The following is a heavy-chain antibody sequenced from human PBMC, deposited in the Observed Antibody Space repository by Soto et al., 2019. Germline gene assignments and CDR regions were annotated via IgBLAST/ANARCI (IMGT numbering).Heavy chain of an antibody. Sequence: RALSLSCAASGFTCSSYAMPWIRQAPGKGLEWVAIISFDGSNEYYADSVKGRFTISRDNSKNTLYLQVRSLRAEDTAVYYCSRPGYSNYDSDYWGQGTLVTV. V-gene: IGHV3-30-3*01. J-gene: IGHJ4*02. CDR2: ISFDGSNE. D-gene: IGHD5-12*01. CDR3: SRPGYSNYDSDY. CDR1: GFTCSSYA.